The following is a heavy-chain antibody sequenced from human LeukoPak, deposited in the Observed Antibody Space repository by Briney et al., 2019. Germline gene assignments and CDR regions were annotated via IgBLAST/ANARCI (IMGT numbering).Heavy chain of an antibody. V-gene: IGHV4-34*01. Sequence: PSETLSLTCAVYGASLHGHYWSWIRQSPGKGLEWIGEGSDRGGTKFNPSLKGRVTISADPSKNQFSLKLSSVTAADTAVYYCAREARYDFWSGYYVDHWGQGTLVTVSS. J-gene: IGHJ5*02. CDR1: GASLHGHY. CDR3: AREARYDFWSGYYVDH. CDR2: GSDRGGT. D-gene: IGHD3-3*01.